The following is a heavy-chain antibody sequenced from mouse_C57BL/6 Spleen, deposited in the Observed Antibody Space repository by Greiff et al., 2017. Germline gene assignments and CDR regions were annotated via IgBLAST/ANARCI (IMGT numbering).Heavy chain of an antibody. CDR2: IYPGDGDT. CDR3: ARGGGYDGFAY. Sequence: QVQLQQSGPELVKPGASVKISCKASGYAFSSSWMNWVKQRPGKGLEWIGRIYPGDGDTNYNGKFKGKATLTADKSSSTAYMQLSSLTSEDSAVYFCARGGGYDGFAYWGQGTLVTVSA. CDR1: GYAFSSSW. D-gene: IGHD2-2*01. V-gene: IGHV1-82*01. J-gene: IGHJ3*01.